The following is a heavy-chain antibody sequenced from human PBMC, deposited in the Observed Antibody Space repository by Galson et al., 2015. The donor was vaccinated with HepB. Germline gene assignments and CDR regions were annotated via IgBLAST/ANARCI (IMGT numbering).Heavy chain of an antibody. CDR1: GGTFSSYA. CDR2: IIPIFGTA. D-gene: IGHD3-3*01. V-gene: IGHV1-69*13. J-gene: IGHJ6*03. CDR3: ARDLTREIFGVVIPRYMDV. Sequence: SVKVSCKASGGTFSSYAISWVRQAPGQGLEWMGGIIPIFGTANYAQKFQGRVTITADESTSTAYMELSSLRSEDTAVYYCARDLTREIFGVVIPRYMDVWGKGTTVTVSS.